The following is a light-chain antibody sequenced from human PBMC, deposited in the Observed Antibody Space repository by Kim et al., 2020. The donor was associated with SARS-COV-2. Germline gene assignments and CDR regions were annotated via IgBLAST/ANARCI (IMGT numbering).Light chain of an antibody. CDR2: GAS. J-gene: IGKJ4*01. CDR1: QSVSSNY. V-gene: IGKV3-20*01. CDR3: QQYGRSPPT. Sequence: SPGDRATLSCRASQSVSSNYLAWYQQKPGQAPRLLIYGASSRATGVPDRFSGSGSGTDFTLTISRLEPEDSAVYFCQQYGRSPPTFGGGTKVEIK.